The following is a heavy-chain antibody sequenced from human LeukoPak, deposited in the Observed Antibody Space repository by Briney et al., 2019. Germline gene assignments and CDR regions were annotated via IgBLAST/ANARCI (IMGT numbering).Heavy chain of an antibody. V-gene: IGHV1-8*01. Sequence: ASVKVSCKASGYTFTSYDINWVRQATGQGLEWMGWMNPNSGNTGYAQKFQGRVTMTRNTSISTAYMELSSLRSEDTAVYYCVRGREEILRYFDWLATFDYWGQGTLVTVSS. CDR3: VRGREEILRYFDWLATFDY. J-gene: IGHJ4*02. D-gene: IGHD3-9*01. CDR2: MNPNSGNT. CDR1: GYTFTSYD.